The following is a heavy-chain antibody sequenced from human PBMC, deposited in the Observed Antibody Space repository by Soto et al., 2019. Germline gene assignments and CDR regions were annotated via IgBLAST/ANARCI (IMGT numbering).Heavy chain of an antibody. CDR2: IYTSGST. Sequence: SETLSLTCTVSGGSISSYYWSWIRQPAGKGLEWIGRIYTSGSTNYNPPLKSRVTMSVDTSKNQFSLKLSSVTAADTAVYYCARDPQYKVGATNWFDPWGQGTLVTVSS. CDR3: ARDPQYKVGATNWFDP. V-gene: IGHV4-4*07. D-gene: IGHD1-26*01. J-gene: IGHJ5*02. CDR1: GGSISSYY.